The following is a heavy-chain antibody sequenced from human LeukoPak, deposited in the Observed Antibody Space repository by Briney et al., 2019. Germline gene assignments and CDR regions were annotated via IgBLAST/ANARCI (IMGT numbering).Heavy chain of an antibody. Sequence: SETLSLTCAVYGGSFSGYYWSWIRQPPGKGLEWIGEINHSGSTNYNPSLKSRVAISVDTSKNQFSLKLSSVTAADTAVYYCARDDGMHYDFNYGMDVWGQGTTVTVSS. CDR2: INHSGST. V-gene: IGHV4-34*01. D-gene: IGHD3-3*01. J-gene: IGHJ6*02. CDR3: ARDDGMHYDFNYGMDV. CDR1: GGSFSGYY.